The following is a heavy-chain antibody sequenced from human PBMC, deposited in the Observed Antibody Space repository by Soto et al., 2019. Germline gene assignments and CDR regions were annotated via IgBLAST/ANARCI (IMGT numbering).Heavy chain of an antibody. CDR1: GFTFSSYA. D-gene: IGHD2-2*01. CDR3: SKAAPVVPAATNRFVP. J-gene: IGHJ5*02. V-gene: IGHV3-23*01. CDR2: ISGSGGST. Sequence: EVQLLESGGGLVQPGGSLRLSCAASGFTFSSYAMRWVRQAPGKGLEWVSAISGSGGSTYYADSVKGRFTISRDNTKNSRYLPMNSLGAEDTAVYYCSKAAPVVPAATNRFVPWGQGTLVTVSS.